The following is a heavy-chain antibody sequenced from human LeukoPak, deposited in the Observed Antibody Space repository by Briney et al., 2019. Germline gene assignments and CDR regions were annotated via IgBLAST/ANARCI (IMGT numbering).Heavy chain of an antibody. CDR3: ARAYYDFWSGYYSVDY. CDR2: ISSSSSYI. Sequence: GGSLRLSCAASGFTFSSYSMNWVRQAPGKGLVWVSSISSSSSYIYYADSVKGRFTISRDNAKNSLYLQMNSLRAEDTAVYYCARAYYDFWSGYYSVDYWGQGTLVTVSS. V-gene: IGHV3-21*01. CDR1: GFTFSSYS. D-gene: IGHD3-3*01. J-gene: IGHJ4*02.